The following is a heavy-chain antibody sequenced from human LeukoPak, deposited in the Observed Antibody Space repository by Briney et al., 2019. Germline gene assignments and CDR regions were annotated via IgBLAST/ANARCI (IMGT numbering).Heavy chain of an antibody. CDR1: GGSFSGYY. Sequence: PSETLSLTCAVYGGSFSGYYWSWILQPPGKGLEWIGEINHSGSTNYNPSLKSRVTISVDTSKNQFSLKLSSVTAADTAVYYCARPGGGFIQLWYYWGQGTLVTVSS. D-gene: IGHD5-18*01. V-gene: IGHV4-34*01. CDR3: ARPGGGFIQLWYY. J-gene: IGHJ4*02. CDR2: INHSGST.